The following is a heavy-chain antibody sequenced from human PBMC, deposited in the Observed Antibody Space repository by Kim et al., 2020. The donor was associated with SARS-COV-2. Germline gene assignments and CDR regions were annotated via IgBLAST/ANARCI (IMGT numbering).Heavy chain of an antibody. V-gene: IGHV4-59*01. Sequence: SETLSLTCTVSGGSISSYYWSWIRQPPGKGLEWIGYTHYSGSTNYNPSLKSRVTISIDTSKNQFSLKLNSMTAADTAVYYCASRYCGGGSCYFDYWGQGT. CDR1: GGSISSYY. CDR2: THYSGST. CDR3: ASRYCGGGSCYFDY. J-gene: IGHJ4*02. D-gene: IGHD2-15*01.